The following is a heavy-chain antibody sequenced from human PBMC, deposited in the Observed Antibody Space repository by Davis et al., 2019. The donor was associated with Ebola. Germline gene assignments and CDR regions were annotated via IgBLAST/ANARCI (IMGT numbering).Heavy chain of an antibody. CDR1: GFSFSSDV. CDR3: TTKTAVTDVHSFNI. D-gene: IGHD6-19*01. Sequence: GESLKISCAASGFSFSSDVMSWVRQAPGKGLEWVSTVGASGETTYYADSVKGRFTISRDNSKSTLYLQMNSLRAEDTAVYYCTTKTAVTDVHSFNIWGQGTMVTVSS. J-gene: IGHJ3*02. V-gene: IGHV3-23*01. CDR2: VGASGETT.